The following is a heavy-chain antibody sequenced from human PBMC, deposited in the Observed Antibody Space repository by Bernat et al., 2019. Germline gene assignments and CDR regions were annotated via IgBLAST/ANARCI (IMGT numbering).Heavy chain of an antibody. D-gene: IGHD5-18*01. J-gene: IGHJ3*02. CDR2: IHPRDSDT. CDR3: ARLRGTYSYGWSDAFNI. CDR1: GYTFTDYW. Sequence: EVQVVQSGVEVKKPGESLKISCKGSGYTFTDYWFGWVRQMPGKGLEWMAIIHPRDSDTRYNPSFQGQVTISADKSINTAYLQWSSLKASDTAMYSCARLRGTYSYGWSDAFNIWGQGTMVTVSS. V-gene: IGHV5-51*03.